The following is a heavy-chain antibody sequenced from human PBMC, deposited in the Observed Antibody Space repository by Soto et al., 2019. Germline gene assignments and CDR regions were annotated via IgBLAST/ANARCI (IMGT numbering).Heavy chain of an antibody. CDR1: GFTVSSNY. CDR2: IYSGGTT. CDR3: VRNTGWDTPMVH. D-gene: IGHD5-18*01. Sequence: EVQLVESGGGLVQPGGSLRVSCAASGFTVSSNYMSWVRQAPGKGLVWVSVIYSGGTTYYADSVKGRFTISRDNSRNTLYLQMNSLRAEDTAVYYCVRNTGWDTPMVHWGQGTLVTVSS. J-gene: IGHJ4*02. V-gene: IGHV3-66*01.